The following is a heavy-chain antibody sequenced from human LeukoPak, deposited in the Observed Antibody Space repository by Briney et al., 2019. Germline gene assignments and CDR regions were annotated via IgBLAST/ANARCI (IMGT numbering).Heavy chain of an antibody. D-gene: IGHD6-13*01. CDR3: ARDLRYSSSWYLSPFDY. J-gene: IGHJ4*02. Sequence: GVSLRLSCAASGFTFSSYSMNWVRPAPGKGLEWVFSISSSSSYIYYADSVKGRFTISRDNAKNSLYLQMNSLRAEDTAVSYCARDLRYSSSWYLSPFDYWGQGTLVTVSS. CDR1: GFTFSSYS. CDR2: ISSSSSYI. V-gene: IGHV3-21*01.